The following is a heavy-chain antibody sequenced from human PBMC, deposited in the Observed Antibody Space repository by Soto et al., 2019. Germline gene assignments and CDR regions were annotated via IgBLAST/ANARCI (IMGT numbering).Heavy chain of an antibody. Sequence: QVQLVQSGAEVKKPGASVKVSCKASGYTLTTYYMHWVRQAPGQGLDWMGLSNPTTGNTNYAQKLQGRVTVTRDTSTSTVYMELSSLRSDDTAVYYCASGSMITVGGGRKDVWGQGTTVTVSS. CDR1: GYTLTTYY. D-gene: IGHD3-16*01. J-gene: IGHJ6*02. V-gene: IGHV1-46*01. CDR3: ASGSMITVGGGRKDV. CDR2: SNPTTGNT.